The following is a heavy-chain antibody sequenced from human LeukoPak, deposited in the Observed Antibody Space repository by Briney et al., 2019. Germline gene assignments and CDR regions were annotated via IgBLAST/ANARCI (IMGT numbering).Heavy chain of an antibody. CDR1: GFTFSTYV. CDR2: TSSDGSNK. V-gene: IGHV3-30-3*02. J-gene: IGHJ6*02. D-gene: IGHD4-11*01. Sequence: GRSLRLSCAASGFTFSTYVMHWVRQAPGKGLEWVAVTSSDGSNKYYADPVMGRFTISRDNSKNTLYLQINSLRAEDTAVYYCAKNTVTTFYYGMDVWGQGTTVTVSS. CDR3: AKNTVTTFYYGMDV.